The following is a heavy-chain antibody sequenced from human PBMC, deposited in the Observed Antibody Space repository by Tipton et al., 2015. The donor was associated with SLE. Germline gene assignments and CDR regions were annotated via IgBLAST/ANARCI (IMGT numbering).Heavy chain of an antibody. CDR2: LYYSGST. Sequence: TLSLTCTVSGGSISSSSYYWGWIRQPPGKGLEWIGSLYYSGSTYYNPSLKSRVTIKVDTSKNPFSLKLSSVTAAATAVYYCARGREYQLLFCAFDIWGQGTLVTVSS. J-gene: IGHJ3*02. V-gene: IGHV4-39*07. D-gene: IGHD2-2*01. CDR1: GGSISSSSYY. CDR3: ARGREYQLLFCAFDI.